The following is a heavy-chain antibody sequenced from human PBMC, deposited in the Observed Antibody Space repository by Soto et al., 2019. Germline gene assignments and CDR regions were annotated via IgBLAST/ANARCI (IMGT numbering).Heavy chain of an antibody. D-gene: IGHD5-12*01. Sequence: QVQLVQSGAEVKKPGSSVKVSCKASGGTFSLYAVSWVRQAPGQGLEWMGGIIPNIGTRNYAQRFQGRITITGDESTSTAYMELSSLKSVDTAVYYFARDLGSGYDPGDYWGQGTLVTVSS. CDR3: ARDLGSGYDPGDY. V-gene: IGHV1-69*12. J-gene: IGHJ4*02. CDR1: GGTFSLYA. CDR2: IIPNIGTR.